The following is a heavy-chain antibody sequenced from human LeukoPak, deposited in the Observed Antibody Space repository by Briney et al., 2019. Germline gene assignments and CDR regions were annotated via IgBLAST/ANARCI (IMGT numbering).Heavy chain of an antibody. CDR3: AREEEQVVVVPAAHDAFDI. D-gene: IGHD2-2*01. CDR2: ISAYNGNT. J-gene: IGHJ3*02. Sequence: GASVKVSCKASGYTFTGYYMHWVRQAPGQGLEWMGWISAYNGNTNYAQKLQGRVTMTTDTSTSTAYMELRSLRSDDTAVYYCAREEEQVVVVPAAHDAFDIWGQGTMVTVSS. CDR1: GYTFTGYY. V-gene: IGHV1-18*04.